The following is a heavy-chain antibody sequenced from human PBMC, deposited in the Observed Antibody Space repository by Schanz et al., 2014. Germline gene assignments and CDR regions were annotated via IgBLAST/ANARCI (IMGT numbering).Heavy chain of an antibody. J-gene: IGHJ3*02. CDR1: GFTFSTHA. CDR2: VSSDGNND. V-gene: IGHV3-30*18. CDR3: AKGRFGELSAFDI. D-gene: IGHD3-10*01. Sequence: VQVVESGGGLVQPGGSLRLSCAASGFTFSTHAMHWVRQAPGKGLEWVALVSSDGNNDYYTDSVKGRFTISRDNSKNTLYLQMNSLRAEDTAVYYCAKGRFGELSAFDIWGQGTMVTVSS.